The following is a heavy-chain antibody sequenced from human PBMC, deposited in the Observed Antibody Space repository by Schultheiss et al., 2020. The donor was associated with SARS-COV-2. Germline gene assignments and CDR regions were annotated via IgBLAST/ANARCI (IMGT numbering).Heavy chain of an antibody. J-gene: IGHJ4*02. Sequence: GGSLRLSCAASGFAFSSYALHWVRRAPGKGLEWVSSISSSSSYIYYADSVKGRFTITRNNAKNSLYLQMNSMRAEDTAVYYCAGQRFLYDSGGYTFDYWGQGTLVTVSS. V-gene: IGHV3-21*01. CDR2: ISSSSSYI. CDR3: AGQRFLYDSGGYTFDY. CDR1: GFAFSSYA. D-gene: IGHD3-22*01.